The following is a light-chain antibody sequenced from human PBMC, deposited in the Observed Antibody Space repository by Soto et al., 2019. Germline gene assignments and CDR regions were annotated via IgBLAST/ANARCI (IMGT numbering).Light chain of an antibody. J-gene: IGKJ1*01. CDR2: SIS. V-gene: IGKV3-20*01. CDR3: QQFQNSRT. CDR1: QTITGRS. Sequence: IVLAQSPGPLSLTPGERATLSCRASQTITGRSLAWYQQKPGQAPRLLITSISTRATGIPDRFSGSGSGADFTLTITRLEPEDFAVYYCQQFQNSRTFGQGTKVDIK.